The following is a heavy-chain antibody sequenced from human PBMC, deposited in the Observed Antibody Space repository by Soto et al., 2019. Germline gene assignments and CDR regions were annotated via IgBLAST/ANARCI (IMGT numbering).Heavy chain of an antibody. J-gene: IGHJ6*02. D-gene: IGHD2-2*03. CDR1: GGSVSSSSYS. CDR3: ARLNGYCISTNCHGYYGMDV. V-gene: IGHV4-39*01. Sequence: QLQVQESGPGLVKPSETLSLTCTVSGGSVSSSSYSWGWIRQSPGKGLEWIGTIYSSENTYYNPSLLSRVTISVDTSKNEFSLRVSSVTAADPAVYYCARLNGYCISTNCHGYYGMDVWGQGTTVTVSS. CDR2: IYSSENT.